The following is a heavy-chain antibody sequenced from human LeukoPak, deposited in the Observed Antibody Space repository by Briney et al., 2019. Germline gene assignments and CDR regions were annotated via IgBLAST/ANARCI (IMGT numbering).Heavy chain of an antibody. CDR3: ASGYGGAYDFWSGLGY. J-gene: IGHJ4*02. CDR1: GGSISSYY. Sequence: PSETLSLTCTVSGGSISSYYWSWIRQPPGKGLEWIGYIYYSGSTNYNPSPKSRVTISVDTSKNQFSLKLSSVTAADTAVYYCASGYGGAYDFWSGLGYWGQETLVTVSS. CDR2: IYYSGST. D-gene: IGHD3-3*01. V-gene: IGHV4-59*01.